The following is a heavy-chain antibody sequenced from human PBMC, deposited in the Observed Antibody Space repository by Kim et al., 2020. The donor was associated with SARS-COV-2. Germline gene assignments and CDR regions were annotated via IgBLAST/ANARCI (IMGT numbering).Heavy chain of an antibody. D-gene: IGHD5-18*01. CDR2: IIPIFGTA. Sequence: SVKVSCKASGGTFSSYAISWVRQAPGQGLEWMGGIIPIFGTANYAQKFQGRVTITADESTSTAYMELSSLRSEDTAVYYCARGGLWSPSGPHPFDYWGQGTLVTVSS. V-gene: IGHV1-69*13. CDR1: GGTFSSYA. CDR3: ARGGLWSPSGPHPFDY. J-gene: IGHJ4*02.